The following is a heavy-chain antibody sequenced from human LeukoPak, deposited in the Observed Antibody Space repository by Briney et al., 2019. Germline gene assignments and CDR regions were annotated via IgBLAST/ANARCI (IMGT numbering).Heavy chain of an antibody. CDR1: GGSISSYY. CDR3: ARGPRLLWFGELSLDY. J-gene: IGHJ4*02. D-gene: IGHD3-10*01. CDR2: IYYSGST. Sequence: KPSETLSLTCTVSGGSISSYYWSWIRQPPGKGLEWIGYIYYSGSTNYNPSLKSRVTISVDTSKNQFSLKLSSVTAADTAVYYCARGPRLLWFGELSLDYWGQGTLVTVSS. V-gene: IGHV4-59*01.